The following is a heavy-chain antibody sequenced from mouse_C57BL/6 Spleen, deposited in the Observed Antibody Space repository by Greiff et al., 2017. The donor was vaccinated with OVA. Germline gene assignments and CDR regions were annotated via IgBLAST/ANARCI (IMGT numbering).Heavy chain of an antibody. CDR1: GFTFSSYA. CDR3: ARDYDEGYAMDY. CDR2: ISDGGSYT. Sequence: EVHLVESGGGLVKPGGSLKLSCAASGFTFSSYAMSWVRQTPEKRLEWVATISDGGSYTYYPDNVKGRFTISRDNAKNNLYLQMSHLKSEDTAMDYCARDYDEGYAMDYWGQGTSVTVSS. V-gene: IGHV5-4*01. J-gene: IGHJ4*01. D-gene: IGHD2-12*01.